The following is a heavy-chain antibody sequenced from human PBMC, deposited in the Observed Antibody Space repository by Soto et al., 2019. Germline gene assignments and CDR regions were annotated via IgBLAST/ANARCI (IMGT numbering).Heavy chain of an antibody. CDR1: GFSLSTTGVG. D-gene: IGHD3-10*01. Sequence: QITLKESGPTLVKPTQTLTLTCSFSGFSLSTTGVGVGWIRQSPGKALEWLAIIYWDNDKRYSPSLKSRVTITKDPSKNQVVLTVTNMDPVDTGTYYCARSLWFGELHWGHGALVTVSS. V-gene: IGHV2-5*02. J-gene: IGHJ4*01. CDR3: ARSLWFGELH. CDR2: IYWDNDK.